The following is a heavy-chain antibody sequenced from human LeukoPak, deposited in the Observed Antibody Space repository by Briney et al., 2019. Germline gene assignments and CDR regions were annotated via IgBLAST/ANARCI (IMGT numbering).Heavy chain of an antibody. Sequence: PGGSLRLSCAASGFTFSSYSMNWVRQAPGNGLEWVSYISSSSSTIYYADSVKGRFTISRDNAKNSLYLQMNSLRAEDTAVYYCARGEYYYDSSAYYLDLDYWGQGTLVTVSS. CDR1: GFTFSSYS. V-gene: IGHV3-48*04. D-gene: IGHD3-22*01. CDR2: ISSSSSTI. CDR3: ARGEYYYDSSAYYLDLDY. J-gene: IGHJ4*02.